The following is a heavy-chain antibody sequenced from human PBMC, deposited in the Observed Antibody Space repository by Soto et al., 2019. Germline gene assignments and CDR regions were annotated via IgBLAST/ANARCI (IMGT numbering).Heavy chain of an antibody. CDR1: RFTFSRYR. J-gene: IGHJ4*02. V-gene: IGHV3-74*01. Sequence: XXSLRLSSAAARFTFSRYRMHWVRQAPGKGLVWVSRINSDGSSTSYADSVKGRFTISRDNAKNTLYLQMNSLRAEDTAVYYCATGIDYWGQGTLVTVSS. CDR2: INSDGSST. CDR3: ATGIDY.